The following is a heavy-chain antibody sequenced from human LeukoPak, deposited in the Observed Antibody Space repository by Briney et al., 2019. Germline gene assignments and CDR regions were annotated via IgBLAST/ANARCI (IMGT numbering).Heavy chain of an antibody. Sequence: PSETLSLTCIHSVGSLSRYYRSWLRPPPRKGLEWIGYIYYTGSTSYNASLTSRVKISVDTSKNQFSLNLTSVTAADTAVYYCARWGSIGVARFDYWGQGTLVTVSS. J-gene: IGHJ4*02. CDR1: VGSLSRYY. V-gene: IGHV4-59*01. D-gene: IGHD3-16*01. CDR3: ARWGSIGVARFDY. CDR2: IYYTGST.